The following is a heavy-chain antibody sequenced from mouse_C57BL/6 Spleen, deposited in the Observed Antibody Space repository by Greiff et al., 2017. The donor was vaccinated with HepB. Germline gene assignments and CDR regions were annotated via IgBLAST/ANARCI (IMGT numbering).Heavy chain of an antibody. CDR3: ATWEDSAGWYAMVY. D-gene: IGHD3-2*02. CDR2: INPSSGYT. Sequence: VQLQQSGAELAKPGASVKLSCKASGYTFTSYWMHWVKQRPGQGLEWIGYINPSSGYTKYNQKFKDKATLTADKSSSTAYMQLSSLTYEDSAVYYCATWEDSAGWYAMVYWGKGTSATVSS. V-gene: IGHV1-7*01. CDR1: GYTFTSYW. J-gene: IGHJ4*01.